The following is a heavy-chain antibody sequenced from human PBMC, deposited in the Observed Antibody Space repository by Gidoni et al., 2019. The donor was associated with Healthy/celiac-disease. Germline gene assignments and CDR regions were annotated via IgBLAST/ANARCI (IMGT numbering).Heavy chain of an antibody. V-gene: IGHV3-15*01. CDR1: GFTSSTAW. CDR3: TTDPYGERDAFDI. Sequence: EVQLVESGGGLVKPGGSLRLSCAASGFTSSTAWMSWVRQAPGKGLEWVGRIKSKTDGGTTDYAAPVKGRFTISRDDSKNTLYLQMNSLKTEDTAVYYCTTDPYGERDAFDIWGQGTMVTVSS. D-gene: IGHD4-17*01. CDR2: IKSKTDGGTT. J-gene: IGHJ3*02.